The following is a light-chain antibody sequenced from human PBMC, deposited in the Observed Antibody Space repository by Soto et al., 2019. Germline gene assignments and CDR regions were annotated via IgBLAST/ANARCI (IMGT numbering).Light chain of an antibody. J-gene: IGKJ2*01. CDR3: QQYGGSPRYT. CDR1: QSVSSTY. V-gene: IGKV3-20*01. CDR2: STS. Sequence: EIVLTQSPGTLSLSPGERATLSCRASQSVSSTYLAWYQQRPGQAPRLLIDSTSSRATGIPDRFSGSGSGTDFTLTISRLEPEDFAVYYCQQYGGSPRYTFGQGTKLEIK.